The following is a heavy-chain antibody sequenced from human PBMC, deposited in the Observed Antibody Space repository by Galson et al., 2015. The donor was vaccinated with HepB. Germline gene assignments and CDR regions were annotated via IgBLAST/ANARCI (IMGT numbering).Heavy chain of an antibody. V-gene: IGHV4-39*01. CDR3: ASTGRGGSYHAFWDYYYGMDV. Sequence: SETLSLTCTVSGGSISSSSYYWGWIRQPPGKGLEWIGSIYYSGSTYYNPSLKSRVTISVDTSKNQFSLKLSSVTAADTAVYYCASTGRGGSYHAFWDYYYGMDVWGQGTTVTVSS. J-gene: IGHJ6*02. CDR1: GGSISSSSYY. CDR2: IYYSGST. D-gene: IGHD1-26*01.